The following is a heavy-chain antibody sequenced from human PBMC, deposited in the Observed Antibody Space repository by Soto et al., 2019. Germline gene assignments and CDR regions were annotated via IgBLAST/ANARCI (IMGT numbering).Heavy chain of an antibody. CDR2: MNEYGSER. Sequence: GALRLSCAASGFTFSSYWMSWLRQAPGKGLEWVASMNEYGSERYYVDSVKGRFTISRDNAKNSLYLQMNSLRAEDTAVYYCARATGADKEDYWGQGTLVTVSS. CDR3: ARATGADKEDY. J-gene: IGHJ4*02. D-gene: IGHD3-10*01. V-gene: IGHV3-7*04. CDR1: GFTFSSYW.